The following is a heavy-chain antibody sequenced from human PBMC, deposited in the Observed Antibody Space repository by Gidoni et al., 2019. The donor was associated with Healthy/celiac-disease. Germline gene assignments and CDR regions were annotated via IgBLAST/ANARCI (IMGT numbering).Heavy chain of an antibody. J-gene: IGHJ6*02. CDR3: ARGTTGYYGMDV. CDR2: INPSGGSK. D-gene: IGHD1-7*01. CDR1: GYTVTSYY. Sequence: QVQLVQSGAEVKKPGASVKVFCKESGYTVTSYYMHWVRQAPGQGLEWMGIINPSGGSKSYAQKFQGRVTMTRDKSTSTVYMELSSLRSEDTAVYYCARGTTGYYGMDVWGQGTTVTVSS. V-gene: IGHV1-46*01.